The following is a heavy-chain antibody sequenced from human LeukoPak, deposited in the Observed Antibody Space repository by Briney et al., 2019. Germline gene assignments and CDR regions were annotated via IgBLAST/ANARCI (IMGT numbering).Heavy chain of an antibody. CDR3: ARGHSNTWYPTGLHFDY. Sequence: SETLSLTCTVSGDSISRSSYYWGWIRQPPGKGLEWIGNIYYDGSTYYNSSFESRVAISIDSSRTQFSLKLNSVTAADTAVYFCARGHSNTWYPTGLHFDYWGQGTLVSVSS. D-gene: IGHD6-13*01. CDR1: GDSISRSSYY. V-gene: IGHV4-39*07. CDR2: IYYDGST. J-gene: IGHJ4*02.